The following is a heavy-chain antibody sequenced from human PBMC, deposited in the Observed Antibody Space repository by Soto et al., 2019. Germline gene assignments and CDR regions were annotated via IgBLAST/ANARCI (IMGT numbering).Heavy chain of an antibody. Sequence: EVQLLESGGGLVQPGGSLGLSCAASGFTFSSYAMSWVRQAPGKGLEWVSAISGSGGSTYYADSVKDRFTISRDNSKNTLYLQMNSLRAEDTAVYYCAKGRYSGPSAADYWGQGTLVTVSS. J-gene: IGHJ4*02. CDR3: AKGRYSGPSAADY. V-gene: IGHV3-23*01. CDR2: ISGSGGST. CDR1: GFTFSSYA. D-gene: IGHD1-26*01.